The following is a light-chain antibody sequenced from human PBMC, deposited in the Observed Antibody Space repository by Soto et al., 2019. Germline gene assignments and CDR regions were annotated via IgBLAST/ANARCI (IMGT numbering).Light chain of an antibody. CDR3: QQRSSWPIT. V-gene: IGKV3-15*01. CDR1: QSVSSD. J-gene: IGKJ5*01. CDR2: GAS. Sequence: EIVMTQSPATLSVSPGERATLSCRASQSVSSDLAWYHQKPGQAPRLLIYGASTRATGIPARFSGSGSGTEFTLTINSLQSEDFAVYYCQQRSSWPITFGQGTRLEIK.